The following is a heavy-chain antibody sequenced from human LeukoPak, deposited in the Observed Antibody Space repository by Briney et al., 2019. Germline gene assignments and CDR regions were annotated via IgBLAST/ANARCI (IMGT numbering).Heavy chain of an antibody. CDR2: INPNSGGT. J-gene: IGHJ4*02. CDR3: ARAPLGRYYGSGKVDY. V-gene: IGHV1-2*02. Sequence: ASVNVSCKASGYTFTGYYMHWVRQAPGQGLEWMGWINPNSGGTNYAQKFQGRVTMTRDTSISTAYMELSRLRSDDTAVYYCARAPLGRYYGSGKVDYWGQGALVTVSS. CDR1: GYTFTGYY. D-gene: IGHD3-10*01.